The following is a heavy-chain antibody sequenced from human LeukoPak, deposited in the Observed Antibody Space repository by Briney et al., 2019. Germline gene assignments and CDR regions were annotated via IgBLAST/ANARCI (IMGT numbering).Heavy chain of an antibody. J-gene: IGHJ4*02. D-gene: IGHD6-13*01. V-gene: IGHV5-51*01. Sequence: GESLKISCKGSGYTFISYCIARVRQMPGKGLEWVGIICPGDSETRYSPSFQGQVTISADKSISTAYLQWSSLKASDTAVYFCARRGSSWYGDFWGQGTLVTVSS. CDR1: GYTFISYC. CDR2: ICPGDSET. CDR3: ARRGSSWYGDF.